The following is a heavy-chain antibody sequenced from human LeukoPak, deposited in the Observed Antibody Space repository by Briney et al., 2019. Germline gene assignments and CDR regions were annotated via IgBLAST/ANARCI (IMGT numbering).Heavy chain of an antibody. CDR1: GGSINSYY. CDR3: ARDVREGYYDSSGYYTDY. Sequence: PSETLSLTCTVSGGSINSYYWSWLRQPPGKGLEWSGYIYYSGSTKYNPSLKSRVNISADTSTNQFSLKLSSVTAADTAVYYCARDVREGYYDSSGYYTDYWGQGTLVTVSS. CDR2: IYYSGST. D-gene: IGHD3-22*01. V-gene: IGHV4-59*01. J-gene: IGHJ4*02.